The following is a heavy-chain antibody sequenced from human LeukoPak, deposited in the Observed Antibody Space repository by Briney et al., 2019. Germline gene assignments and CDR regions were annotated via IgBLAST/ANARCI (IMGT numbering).Heavy chain of an antibody. D-gene: IGHD7-27*01. Sequence: GASVKVSCKTSGYSFTAFYIHWVRQAPGQGLEWMGWIHPRRGDTNYAQKFQGRATMTRDTSINTAYMELSRLTSDDTAVYYCARDRTGDLDYWGQGTLVTVSS. CDR3: ARDRTGDLDY. CDR1: GYSFTAFY. V-gene: IGHV1-2*02. CDR2: IHPRRGDT. J-gene: IGHJ4*02.